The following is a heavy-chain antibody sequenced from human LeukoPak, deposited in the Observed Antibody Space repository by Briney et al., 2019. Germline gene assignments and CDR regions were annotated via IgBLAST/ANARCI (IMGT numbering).Heavy chain of an antibody. Sequence: SGTLSLTCAVSGGSISSSNWWSWVRQPPGKGLEWIGEIYHSGSTNYNPSLKSRVTISVDKSKNQFSLKLSSVTAADTAVYYCAKADGSSSSVFDYWGQGTLVTVSS. CDR3: AKADGSSSSVFDY. CDR2: IYHSGST. CDR1: GGSISSSNW. J-gene: IGHJ4*02. V-gene: IGHV4-4*02. D-gene: IGHD6-6*01.